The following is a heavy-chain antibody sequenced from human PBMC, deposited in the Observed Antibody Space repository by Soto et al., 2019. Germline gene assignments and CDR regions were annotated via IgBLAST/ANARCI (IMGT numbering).Heavy chain of an antibody. CDR2: INPIVSMS. V-gene: IGHV1-69*02. Sequence: QVQLVQSGTEVKKPGSSVKVSCKASGDTSSFYTINWVRQAPGLGLAGVGRINPIVSMSNYEQKFQGRVSMTADKSTSTAYMELRGLGSDDTAMYFCAASYGSGYRAFDYWGQGALVIVSS. J-gene: IGHJ4*02. CDR3: AASYGSGYRAFDY. CDR1: GDTSSFYT. D-gene: IGHD3-10*01.